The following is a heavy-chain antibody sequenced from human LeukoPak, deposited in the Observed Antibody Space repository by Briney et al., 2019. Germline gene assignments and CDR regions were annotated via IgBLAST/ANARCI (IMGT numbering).Heavy chain of an antibody. Sequence: PGGSLRLSCAASGFTFSSYAMSWVRQAPGKGLEWVSTISASGTYYADPVRGRFTISRDNSRNTLDLQMSSLRAEDTAIYYCAKDHESDGYPCLDHWGQGTLVTVSS. CDR1: GFTFSSYA. J-gene: IGHJ4*02. CDR2: ISASGT. D-gene: IGHD2-21*01. CDR3: AKDHESDGYPCLDH. V-gene: IGHV3-23*01.